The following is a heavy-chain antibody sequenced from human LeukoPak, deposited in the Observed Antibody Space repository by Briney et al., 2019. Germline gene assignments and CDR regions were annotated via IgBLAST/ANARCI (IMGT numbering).Heavy chain of an antibody. CDR1: GGSISSYY. D-gene: IGHD1-26*01. V-gene: IGHV4-4*07. CDR3: AREGSYYGYYYYMDV. CDR2: IYTSGST. J-gene: IGHJ6*03. Sequence: SETLSLTCTVSGGSISSYYWSWIRQPAGNGLEWIGRIYTSGSTNYNPSLKSRVTMSVDTSKNQFSLKLSSVTAADTAVYYCAREGSYYGYYYYMDVWGKGTTVTVSS.